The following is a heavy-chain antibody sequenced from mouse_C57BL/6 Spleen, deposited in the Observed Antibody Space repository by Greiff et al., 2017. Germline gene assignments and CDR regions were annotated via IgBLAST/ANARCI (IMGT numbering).Heavy chain of an antibody. V-gene: IGHV14-3*01. D-gene: IGHD1-1*01. CDR2: IDPANGNN. J-gene: IGHJ3*01. CDR3: VFHYYGSSPAWFAY. CDR1: GFNIQNTY. Sequence: VQLQQSVAELVRPGASVKLSCTASGFNIQNTYMHWVTQRPEQGLEWIGRIDPANGNNTSAPKFQGKATIPADTSSNTAYLQLSSLTSEDTAIYSGVFHYYGSSPAWFAYWGQGTLVTVSA.